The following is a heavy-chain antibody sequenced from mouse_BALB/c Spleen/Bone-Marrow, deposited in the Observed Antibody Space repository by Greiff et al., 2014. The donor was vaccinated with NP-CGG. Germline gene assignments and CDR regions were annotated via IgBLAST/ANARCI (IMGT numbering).Heavy chain of an antibody. Sequence: VQLQQSGAELAKPGASVKMSCKASGYTFTSYWMHWVKQRPGQGLEWIGYINPSTGYTEYNQKFKDKATLTADKSSSTAYMQLGSLTSEDSAVYYCARGGFAGAWFAYWGQGTLVTVSA. CDR2: INPSTGYT. CDR1: GYTFTSYW. D-gene: IGHD1-1*02. V-gene: IGHV1-7*01. J-gene: IGHJ3*01. CDR3: ARGGFAGAWFAY.